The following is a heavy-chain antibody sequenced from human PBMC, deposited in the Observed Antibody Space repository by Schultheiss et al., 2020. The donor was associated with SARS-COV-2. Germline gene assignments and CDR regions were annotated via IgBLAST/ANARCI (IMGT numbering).Heavy chain of an antibody. CDR3: ARDFSYSSSSGDY. V-gene: IGHV3-23*01. J-gene: IGHJ4*02. CDR2: ISGSGGST. D-gene: IGHD6-6*01. CDR1: GFTFSNAW. Sequence: GESLKISCAASGFTFSNAWMSWVRQAPGKGLEWVSVISGSGGSTYYADSVKGRFTISRDNSKNTLYLQMNSLRAEDTAVYYCARDFSYSSSSGDYWGQGTLVTVSS.